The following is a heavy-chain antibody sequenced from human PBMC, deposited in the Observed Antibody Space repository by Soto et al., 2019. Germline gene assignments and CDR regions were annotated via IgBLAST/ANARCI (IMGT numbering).Heavy chain of an antibody. Sequence: QVQLVESGGGVVQPGRSLRLSCAASGFTFSSYGMHWVRQAPGKGLEWVAVIWYDGSNKYYADSVKGRVTISRDNSKNTLYLQMNSLRAEDTAVYYCARRDAAGRHYFDYWGQGTLVTVSS. CDR3: ARRDAAGRHYFDY. J-gene: IGHJ4*02. V-gene: IGHV3-33*01. CDR1: GFTFSSYG. D-gene: IGHD6-13*01. CDR2: IWYDGSNK.